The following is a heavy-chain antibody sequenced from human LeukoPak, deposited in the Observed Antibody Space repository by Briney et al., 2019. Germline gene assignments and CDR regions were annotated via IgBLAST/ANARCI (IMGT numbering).Heavy chain of an antibody. CDR2: IHYDERA. CDR1: GGSFSSANHF. D-gene: IGHD2-2*01. V-gene: IGHV4-30-4*08. J-gene: IGHJ3*01. Sequence: SETLSLTCTVSGGSFSSANHFWSWVRQSPGEGLEWFGYIHYDERAHYNPSLKSRVSIPLDMSKKQFSLSLSSVTAADTAIYYCAREVITPGDSDGFDLWGQGTMVSVSS. CDR3: AREVITPGDSDGFDL.